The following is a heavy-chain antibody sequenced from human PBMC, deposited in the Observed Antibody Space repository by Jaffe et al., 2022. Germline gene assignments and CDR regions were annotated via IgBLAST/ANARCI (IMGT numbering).Heavy chain of an antibody. CDR2: IYPGDSDT. CDR1: GYSFTSYW. D-gene: IGHD3-9*01. CDR3: VREADYDILTGYYTDY. J-gene: IGHJ4*02. Sequence: EVQLVQSGAEVKKPGESLKISCKGSGYSFTSYWIGWVRQMPGKGLEWMGIIYPGDSDTRYSPSFQGQVTISADKSISTAYLQWSSLKASDTAMYYCVREADYDILTGYYTDYWGQGTLVTVSS. V-gene: IGHV5-51*03.